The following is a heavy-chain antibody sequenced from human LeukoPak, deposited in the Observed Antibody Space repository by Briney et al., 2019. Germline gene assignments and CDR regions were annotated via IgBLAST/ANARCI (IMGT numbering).Heavy chain of an antibody. CDR3: ARGAYGDI. J-gene: IGHJ4*02. Sequence: ASVRVSCEAYGYTLTSYGFNWMRQAPGQGLEWMGWISTQSGDTNYAQKVQGRLTLTADRSTNTAYMELRSLRSDDTAVYYCARGAYGDIWGQGTVVTVSS. CDR1: GYTLTSYG. CDR2: ISTQSGDT. V-gene: IGHV1-18*01. D-gene: IGHD3-9*01.